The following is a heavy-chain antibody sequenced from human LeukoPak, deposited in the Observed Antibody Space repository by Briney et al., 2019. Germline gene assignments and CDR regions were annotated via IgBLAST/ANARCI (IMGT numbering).Heavy chain of an antibody. CDR3: ARHDPKSYYYDSSGPFDY. Sequence: GSLRLSCAASGFTFSSYAMSWVRQPPGKGLEWIGSIYYSGSTYYNPSLKSRVTISVDTSKNQFSLKLSSVTAADTAVYYCARHDPKSYYYDSSGPFDYWGQGTLVTVSS. J-gene: IGHJ4*02. V-gene: IGHV4-39*01. CDR2: IYYSGST. D-gene: IGHD3-22*01. CDR1: GFTFSSYA.